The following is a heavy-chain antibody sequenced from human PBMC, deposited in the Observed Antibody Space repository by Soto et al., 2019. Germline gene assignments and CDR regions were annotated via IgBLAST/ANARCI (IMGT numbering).Heavy chain of an antibody. CDR3: ARVLYGNYYYYGMDV. J-gene: IGHJ6*02. D-gene: IGHD2-8*01. CDR1: GFTFSNAW. V-gene: IGHV3-53*01. CDR2: IYSGGST. Sequence: PGGSLRLSCAASGFTFSNAWMNWVRQAPGKGLEWVSVIYSGGSTYYADSVKGRFTISRDNSKNTLYLQMNSLRAEDTAVYYCARVLYGNYYYYGMDVWGQGTTVTVSS.